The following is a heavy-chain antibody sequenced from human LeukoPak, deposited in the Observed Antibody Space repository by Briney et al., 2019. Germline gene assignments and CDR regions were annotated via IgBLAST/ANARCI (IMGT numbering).Heavy chain of an antibody. V-gene: IGHV4-4*07. CDR2: INTSGST. Sequence: SETLSLTCTVSGGSISSYYWTWIRQSAGKGLEWIGRINTSGSTNYNPSLRSRVTMSVNTSKNQFSLNLPSVTAADTAVYSCAREGGDPRWLDPWGQGTLVTVSS. J-gene: IGHJ5*02. CDR1: GGSISSYY. CDR3: AREGGDPRWLDP.